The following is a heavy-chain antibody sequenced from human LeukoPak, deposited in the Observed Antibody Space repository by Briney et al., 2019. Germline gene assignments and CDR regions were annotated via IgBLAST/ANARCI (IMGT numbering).Heavy chain of an antibody. CDR1: GYTFTTSW. J-gene: IGHJ4*02. CDR3: AILNHPDGRVY. Sequence: GESLKISCQGFGYTFTTSWIGWVRQLPGKGLEWMAIIYAGNSDTKYSPSFQGQVSISTDRSISTAYLQWSSLQASDTAIYFCAILNHPDGRVYWGQGTLITVSS. V-gene: IGHV5-51*01. CDR2: IYAGNSDT. D-gene: IGHD5-24*01.